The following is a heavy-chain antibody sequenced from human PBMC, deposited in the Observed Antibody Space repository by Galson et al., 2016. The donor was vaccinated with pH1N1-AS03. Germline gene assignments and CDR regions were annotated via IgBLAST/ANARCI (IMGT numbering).Heavy chain of an antibody. J-gene: IGHJ4*02. CDR2: IYYNRGT. D-gene: IGHD4/OR15-4a*01. V-gene: IGHV4-39*07. CDR3: ARQRYGGNTD. Sequence: ATLSLPCSVSGGSLSGSIYYWGWFRQPPGKGLEWIGSIYYNRGTYYSPSLKSRLTISMDTSKNQFSLKLSSVTAADTAVYYCARQRYGGNTDWGQGTLVTVSS. CDR1: GGSLSGSIYY.